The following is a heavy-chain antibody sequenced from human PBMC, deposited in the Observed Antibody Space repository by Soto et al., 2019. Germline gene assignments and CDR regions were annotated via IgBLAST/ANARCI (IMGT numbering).Heavy chain of an antibody. J-gene: IGHJ5*02. V-gene: IGHV1-46*01. CDR1: GYTFTSYY. Sequence: ASVKVSCKASGYTFTSYYMHWVRQAPGQGLEWMGIINPSGGSTSYAQKFQGRVTMTRDTSTSTAYMELSSLRSEDTAVYYCARDEGYCSGGSCNWFDPWGQGTLVTVSS. CDR2: INPSGGST. D-gene: IGHD2-15*01. CDR3: ARDEGYCSGGSCNWFDP.